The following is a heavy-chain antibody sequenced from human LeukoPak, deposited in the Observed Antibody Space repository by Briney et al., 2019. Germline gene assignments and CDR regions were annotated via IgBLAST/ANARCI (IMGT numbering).Heavy chain of an antibody. V-gene: IGHV4-4*07. D-gene: IGHD2-2*01. J-gene: IGHJ5*02. Sequence: SETLSLTCTVSGGSISSYYWSWIRQPAGKGLEWIGRIYTSGSTNYNPSLKSRVTISVDTSKNQFSLKLSSVTAADTAVYYCAREAGYYCSSTSCYERDWFDPWGQGTLVTVSS. CDR2: IYTSGST. CDR3: AREAGYYCSSTSCYERDWFDP. CDR1: GGSISSYY.